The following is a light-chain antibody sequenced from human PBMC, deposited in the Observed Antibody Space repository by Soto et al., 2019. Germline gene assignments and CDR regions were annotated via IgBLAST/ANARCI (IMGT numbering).Light chain of an antibody. CDR1: QNIINW. Sequence: DVQMTQSPSTLSASIGDRVTITCRASQNIINWLAWYQQKRGKAPKLLIYKASSLESGVPSRFSGSGSGTELTLTISSLQPADFATYYCQQYNYNPWTFGQGTKV. CDR2: KAS. CDR3: QQYNYNPWT. V-gene: IGKV1-5*03. J-gene: IGKJ1*01.